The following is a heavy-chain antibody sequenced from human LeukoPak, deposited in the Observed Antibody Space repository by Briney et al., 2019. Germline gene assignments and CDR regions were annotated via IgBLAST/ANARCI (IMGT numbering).Heavy chain of an antibody. Sequence: EASVKVSCKASGYTFTGYYMHWVRQAPGQGLEWMGWINPNSGGTNYAQKFQGRVTMTRDTSISTAYMELSRLRSDDTAVYYCAIDQSGYEGSFDYWGQGTLVTVSS. J-gene: IGHJ4*02. V-gene: IGHV1-2*02. D-gene: IGHD5-12*01. CDR3: AIDQSGYEGSFDY. CDR1: GYTFTGYY. CDR2: INPNSGGT.